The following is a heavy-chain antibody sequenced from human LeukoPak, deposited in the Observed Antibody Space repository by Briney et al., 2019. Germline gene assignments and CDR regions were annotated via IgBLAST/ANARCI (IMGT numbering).Heavy chain of an antibody. Sequence: GGSLRLSCAASGFTFSSYGMHWVRQAPGKGLEWVAFIRYDGSNTYYADSVKGRFTISRDNSKNTLYLQMNSLRAEDTAVYYCAKDASSGSYAPFDYWGQGTLVTVSS. CDR3: AKDASSGSYAPFDY. D-gene: IGHD1-26*01. J-gene: IGHJ4*02. CDR2: IRYDGSNT. V-gene: IGHV3-30*02. CDR1: GFTFSSYG.